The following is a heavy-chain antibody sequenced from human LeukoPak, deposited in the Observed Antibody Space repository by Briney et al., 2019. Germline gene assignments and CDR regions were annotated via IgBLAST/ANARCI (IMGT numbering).Heavy chain of an antibody. Sequence: RGSLRLSCAASGFTSSDYYMSSGRQAPGKGLEWGSYISSSGSTIYYADSVKGRFTISRDNAKNSLYLQMNSLRAEDTAVYYCATDHIRFTCMDVWGKGTTVTVSS. V-gene: IGHV3-11*04. CDR1: GFTSSDYY. J-gene: IGHJ6*03. CDR3: ATDHIRFTCMDV. CDR2: ISSSGSTI. D-gene: IGHD3-3*01.